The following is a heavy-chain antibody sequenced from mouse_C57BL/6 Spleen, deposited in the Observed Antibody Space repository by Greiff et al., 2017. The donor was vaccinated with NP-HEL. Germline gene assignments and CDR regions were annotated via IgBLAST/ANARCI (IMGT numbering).Heavy chain of an antibody. V-gene: IGHV1-9*01. J-gene: IGHJ4*01. D-gene: IGHD1-1*01. CDR2: ILPGSGST. CDR1: GYTFTGYW. Sequence: QVQLQQSGAELMKPGASVKLSCKATGYTFTGYWIEWVKQRPGHGLEWIGEILPGSGSTNYNEKFKGKATFTADTSSNTAYMQLSSLTTEDSAIYYCAGGKTYGSSYLYAMDYWGQGTSVTVSS. CDR3: AGGKTYGSSYLYAMDY.